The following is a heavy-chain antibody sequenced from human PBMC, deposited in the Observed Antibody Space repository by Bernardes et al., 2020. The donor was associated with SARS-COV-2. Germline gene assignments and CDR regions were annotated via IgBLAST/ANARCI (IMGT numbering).Heavy chain of an antibody. Sequence: ETISRPCPGFCIPLRRSHCTWIRPPPGKGLGWIGLDHYSECTNYIPSLKCRVTIPVDTSKNQFSLQLSTVTAADTAVYYCARSGDKYYDFWSGYQYYFDYWGQGTLVTVSS. D-gene: IGHD3-3*01. J-gene: IGHJ4*02. CDR2: DHYSECT. CDR1: CIPLRRSH. V-gene: IGHV4-59*01. CDR3: ARSGDKYYDFWSGYQYYFDY.